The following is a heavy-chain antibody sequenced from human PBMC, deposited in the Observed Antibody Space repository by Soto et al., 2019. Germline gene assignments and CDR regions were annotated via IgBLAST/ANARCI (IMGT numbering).Heavy chain of an antibody. CDR1: GFTFSSYA. V-gene: IGHV3-23*01. CDR2: ISGSGGST. D-gene: IGHD6-19*01. J-gene: IGHJ4*02. Sequence: GGSLRLSCAASGFTFSSYAMSWVRQAPGKGLEWVSAISGSGGSTYYADSVKGRFTISRDNSKNTLYLQMNSLRAEDTAVYYCAKDASVWYSSGWYTRSILRPLFDYWGQGTLVTVSS. CDR3: AKDASVWYSSGWYTRSILRPLFDY.